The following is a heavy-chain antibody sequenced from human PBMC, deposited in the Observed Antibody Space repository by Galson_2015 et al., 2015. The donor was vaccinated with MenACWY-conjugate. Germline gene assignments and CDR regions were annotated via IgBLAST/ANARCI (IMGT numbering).Heavy chain of an antibody. CDR2: INRDGGGT. J-gene: IGHJ4*02. CDR3: ARIIHDGLDY. CDR1: GFTFDSYR. Sequence: SLRLSYAASGFTFDSYRLSWVRQAPGKGLEWVTIINRDGGGTYYASSVKGRFTISKDNAENSLYLQMNSLRAEDTAIYYCARIIHDGLDYWGQGTLVTVSS. D-gene: IGHD1-1*01. V-gene: IGHV3-7*01.